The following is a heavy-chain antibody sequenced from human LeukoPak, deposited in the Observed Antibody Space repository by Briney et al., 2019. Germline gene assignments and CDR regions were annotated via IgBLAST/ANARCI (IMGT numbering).Heavy chain of an antibody. J-gene: IGHJ4*02. Sequence: GGSLRLSCAASGFTLSRFWMHWVRQAPGKGLVWVSRINSDGTSTSYADSVKGRFTISKDNAKNTLYLQTNSLRADDTAVYYCARGNYGYGNFDYWGQGTLVTVSS. V-gene: IGHV3-74*01. D-gene: IGHD5-18*01. CDR2: INSDGTST. CDR1: GFTLSRFW. CDR3: ARGNYGYGNFDY.